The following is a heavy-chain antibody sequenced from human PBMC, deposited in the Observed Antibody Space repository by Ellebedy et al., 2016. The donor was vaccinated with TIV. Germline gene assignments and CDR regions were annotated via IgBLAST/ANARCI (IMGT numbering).Heavy chain of an antibody. Sequence: AASVKVSCKASGYSFTSSGITWVRQAPGQGLEWMGWISGYSGKTNYAQRFQARVTMTTDTSTSTAYMELRSLRSEDTAVYYCAFSVRGLSGYYYGMDVWGQGTTVTVSS. J-gene: IGHJ6*02. CDR2: ISGYSGKT. D-gene: IGHD3-16*02. CDR1: GYSFTSSG. V-gene: IGHV1-18*01. CDR3: AFSVRGLSGYYYGMDV.